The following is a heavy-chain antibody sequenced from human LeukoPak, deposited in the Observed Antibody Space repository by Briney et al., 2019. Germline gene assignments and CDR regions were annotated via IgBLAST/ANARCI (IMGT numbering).Heavy chain of an antibody. Sequence: GGSLRLSCAASGFTVSSNYMSWVRQAPGKGLEWVSVIYSGGSTYYADSVKGRFTISRDNSKNTLYLQMNSLRAEDTAVYYCARDWCSGGSCYSRTAFDIWGQGTMVTVSS. D-gene: IGHD2-15*01. J-gene: IGHJ3*02. CDR2: IYSGGST. V-gene: IGHV3-53*01. CDR1: GFTVSSNY. CDR3: ARDWCSGGSCYSRTAFDI.